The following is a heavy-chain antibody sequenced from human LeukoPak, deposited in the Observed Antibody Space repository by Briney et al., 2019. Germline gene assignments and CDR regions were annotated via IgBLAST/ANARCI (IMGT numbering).Heavy chain of an antibody. D-gene: IGHD2-8*01. CDR3: ANGYCTNGVCYPYYYYYMDV. J-gene: IGHJ6*03. CDR2: IKNDGSST. V-gene: IGHV3-74*01. CDR1: GFTFSSYW. Sequence: GGSLRLSCAASGFTFSSYWMHWVRQGPGKGLVWVSNIKNDGSSTSYADSVKGRFTISRDNSKNTLYLQMNSLRAEDTAVYYCANGYCTNGVCYPYYYYYMDVWGKGTTVTVSS.